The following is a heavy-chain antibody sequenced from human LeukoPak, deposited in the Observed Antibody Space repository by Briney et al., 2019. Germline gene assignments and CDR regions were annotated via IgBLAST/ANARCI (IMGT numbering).Heavy chain of an antibody. CDR1: GGSMSDYY. CDR3: AREISPWVGYCSSISCFLFDY. Sequence: SETLSLTCTVSGGSMSDYYWSWIRQTAGKGLECIGRIHTSGSTNYNPSLKSRVTMSVDTSKNQFSLKLSSVTAADTAVYYCAREISPWVGYCSSISCFLFDYWGQGTLVTVSS. D-gene: IGHD2-2*03. CDR2: IHTSGST. J-gene: IGHJ4*02. V-gene: IGHV4-4*07.